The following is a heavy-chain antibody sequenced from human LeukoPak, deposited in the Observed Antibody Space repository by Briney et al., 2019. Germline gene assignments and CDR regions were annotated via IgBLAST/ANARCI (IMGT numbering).Heavy chain of an antibody. D-gene: IGHD3-22*01. J-gene: IGHJ4*02. Sequence: GGSLRLSCAASGFTFSNAWMSWVRQAPGKGLEWVGRIKSKTDGGTTDYAAPVKGRFTISRDDSKNTLYLQMNSLKTEDTAVYYCTTDPYDSTPIDYWGQGTLVTVSS. CDR1: GFTFSNAW. CDR2: IKSKTDGGTT. V-gene: IGHV3-15*01. CDR3: TTDPYDSTPIDY.